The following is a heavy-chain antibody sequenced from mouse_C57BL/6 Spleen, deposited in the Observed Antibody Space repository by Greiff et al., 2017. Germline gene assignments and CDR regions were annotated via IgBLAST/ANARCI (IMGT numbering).Heavy chain of an antibody. CDR2: IHPNSGST. CDR1: GYTFTSYW. J-gene: IGHJ4*01. V-gene: IGHV1-64*01. D-gene: IGHD2-4*01. Sequence: QVQLQQSGAELVKPGASVKLSCKASGYTFTSYWMHWVKQRPGQGLEWIGMIHPNSGSTNYNEKFKSKATLTVDKSSSTAYMQLSSLTSEDSAVYYWVRSGYDYDGYAMDYWGQGTSVTVSS. CDR3: VRSGYDYDGYAMDY.